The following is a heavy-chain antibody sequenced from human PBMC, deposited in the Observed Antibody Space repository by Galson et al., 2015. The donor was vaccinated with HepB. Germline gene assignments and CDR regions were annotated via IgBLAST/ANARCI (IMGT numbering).Heavy chain of an antibody. CDR2: MQPDGSKV. V-gene: IGHV3-7*03. J-gene: IGHJ4*02. CDR3: ARSPRRDTEYVIFDY. Sequence: SLRLSCAASGFNFINYFMVWVRQTPGKGLEWVATMQPDGSKVYYVDSVKGRFTISRDNAKDSLYLQMNSLRAEDTGIYYCARSPRRDTEYVIFDYWGQGVLVTVSS. D-gene: IGHD3-16*01. CDR1: GFNFINYF.